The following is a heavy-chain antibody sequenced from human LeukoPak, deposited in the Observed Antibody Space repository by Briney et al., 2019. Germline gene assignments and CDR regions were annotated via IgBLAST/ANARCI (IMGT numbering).Heavy chain of an antibody. Sequence: SVKVSCKASGGTFSSYAISWVRQAPGQGFEWMGGIIPIFGTANYAQKFQGRVTITTDESTSTAYMELSSLRSEDTAVYYCARGVSLGYCSSTSCYRFDYWGQGTLVTVSS. D-gene: IGHD2-2*02. CDR1: GGTFSSYA. CDR2: IIPIFGTA. CDR3: ARGVSLGYCSSTSCYRFDY. V-gene: IGHV1-69*05. J-gene: IGHJ4*02.